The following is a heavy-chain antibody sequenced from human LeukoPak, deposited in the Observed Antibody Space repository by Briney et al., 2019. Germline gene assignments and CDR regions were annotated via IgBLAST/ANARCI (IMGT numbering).Heavy chain of an antibody. CDR1: GYTFTSYA. J-gene: IGHJ4*02. V-gene: IGHV7-4-1*02. D-gene: IGHD3-9*01. Sequence: ASVKVSCKASGYTFTSYAMDWVRQAPGQGVEWMGWINTNTGNPTYAQGFTGRFVFSLDTSVSTAYLQISSLRAEDTAVYYCARGDIRFDYWGQGTLVTVSS. CDR2: INTNTGNP. CDR3: ARGDIRFDY.